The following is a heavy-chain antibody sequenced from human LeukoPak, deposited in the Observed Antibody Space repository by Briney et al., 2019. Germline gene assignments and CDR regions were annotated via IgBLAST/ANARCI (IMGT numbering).Heavy chain of an antibody. D-gene: IGHD1-1*01. V-gene: IGHV4-59*01. CDR3: ARDPRGGTSRDNWFDP. CDR2: IYYSGST. CDR1: GGSISSYY. Sequence: SETLSLTCTVSGGSISSYYWSWIRQPPGKGLEWIGYIYYSGSTNYNPSLKSRVTISVDTSKNQLSLKPNSVTAADTAVYYCARDPRGGTSRDNWFDPWGQGTLVTVSS. J-gene: IGHJ5*02.